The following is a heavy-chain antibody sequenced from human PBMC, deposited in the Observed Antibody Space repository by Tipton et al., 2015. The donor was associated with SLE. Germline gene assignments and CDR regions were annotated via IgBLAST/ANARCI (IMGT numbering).Heavy chain of an antibody. CDR1: GFTFSSYE. CDR2: ISYDGSNK. V-gene: IGHV3-30*04. J-gene: IGHJ4*02. Sequence: QLVQSGGGVVQPGKSLRLSCAASGFTFSSYEMHWVRQAPGKGLEWVAVISYDGSNKYYADSVKGRFTISRDNSKNTLYLQMNSLRAEDTAVYYRASSLGIWPPGYWGQGTLVTVSS. D-gene: IGHD1-14*01. CDR3: ASSLGIWPPGY.